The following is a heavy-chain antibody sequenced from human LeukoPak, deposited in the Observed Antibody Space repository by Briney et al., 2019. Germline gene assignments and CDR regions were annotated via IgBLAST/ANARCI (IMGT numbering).Heavy chain of an antibody. Sequence: GGSLRLSCAASGFTFSSYSMNWVRQAPGKRLEWVSSISSSSSDIYYADSVKGRFTISRDNAKNSLYLQMNSLRAEDTALYYCARDRGNQRGYYYYYMDVWGKGTTVTVSS. CDR1: GFTFSSYS. CDR2: ISSSSSDI. V-gene: IGHV3-21*01. J-gene: IGHJ6*03. D-gene: IGHD1-14*01. CDR3: ARDRGNQRGYYYYYMDV.